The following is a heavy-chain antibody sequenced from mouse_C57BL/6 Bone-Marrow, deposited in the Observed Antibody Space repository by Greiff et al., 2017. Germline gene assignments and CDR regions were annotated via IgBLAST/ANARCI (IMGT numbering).Heavy chain of an antibody. D-gene: IGHD1-1*01. CDR3: ARSYEVAY. CDR1: GYTFPDYY. V-gene: IGHV1-76*01. Sequence: VQLQESGAELVRPGASVKLSCKASGYTFPDYYINWVKQRPGQGLEWIARIYPGSGNTSYNEKFKGKATLTAEKSSSTAYMQLSSLTSEDSAVYFCARSYEVAYWGQGTLVTVSA. CDR2: IYPGSGNT. J-gene: IGHJ3*01.